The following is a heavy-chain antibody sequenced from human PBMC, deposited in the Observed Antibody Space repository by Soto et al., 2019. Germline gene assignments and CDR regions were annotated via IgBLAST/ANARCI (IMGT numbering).Heavy chain of an antibody. CDR2: INAVNGDT. Sequence: ASVKVSCKASGYTFTNYAIHWVRQAPGQRLEWMGWINAVNGDTKYLQKFQGRVTITRDTSASTAYMELSSLRSEDTAVYFCARDLDTAILYYFAYRGQGSSVIVSS. CDR3: ARDLDTAILYYFAY. D-gene: IGHD5-18*01. CDR1: GYTFTNYA. J-gene: IGHJ4*02. V-gene: IGHV1-3*01.